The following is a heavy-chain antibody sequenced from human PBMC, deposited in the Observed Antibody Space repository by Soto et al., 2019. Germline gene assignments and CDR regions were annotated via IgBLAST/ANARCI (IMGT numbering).Heavy chain of an antibody. J-gene: IGHJ4*02. CDR1: GFTFSSYA. V-gene: IGHV3-23*01. D-gene: IGHD1-20*01. CDR2: ITGSGDAT. Sequence: EVQLLESGGGLVQPGGSLRLSCAASGFTFSSYAMNWVRQAPGKGLEWVSVITGSGDATYYADSVKGRFTISRDNSKNTLYVQMNSLRAEDTAVYYCAKTIRGYNAPLDHWGQGTRVTVS. CDR3: AKTIRGYNAPLDH.